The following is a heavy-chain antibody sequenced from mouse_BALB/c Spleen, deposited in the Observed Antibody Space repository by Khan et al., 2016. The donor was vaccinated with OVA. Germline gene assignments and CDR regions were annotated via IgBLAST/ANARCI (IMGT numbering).Heavy chain of an antibody. D-gene: IGHD1-1*01. V-gene: IGHV1-77*01. CDR2: IYPGSGRT. Sequence: QVLLQQSGPELVKPGASVKMSCKASGYTFTDYVISWVKQRTGQGLEWIGEIYPGSGRTYYNERFKGKATLTADKSSNPAYMQLSSLTSEDSAVYFCARSYDGAWFAYWGQGTPVTVSA. J-gene: IGHJ3*01. CDR1: GYTFTDYV. CDR3: ARSYDGAWFAY.